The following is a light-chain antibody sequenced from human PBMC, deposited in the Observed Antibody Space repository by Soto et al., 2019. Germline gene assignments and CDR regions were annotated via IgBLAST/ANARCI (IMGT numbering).Light chain of an antibody. V-gene: IGKV1-5*03. J-gene: IGKJ1*01. CDR3: QQYNSYPWT. CDR2: KAS. Sequence: DIQMTQSPSTLSASVGDRVTITCRASQSIRSWLAWYQQKPGKAPKLPIYKASSLESGVPSRFSGSGSGTEFTLTISSLQPDDFATYYCQQYNSYPWTFGQGTKVEIK. CDR1: QSIRSW.